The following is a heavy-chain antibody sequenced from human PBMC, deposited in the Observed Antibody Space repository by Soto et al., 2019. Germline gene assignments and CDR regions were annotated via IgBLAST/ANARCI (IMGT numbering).Heavy chain of an antibody. CDR2: IVPSLDTT. J-gene: IGHJ6*02. CDR1: GGTFSSSG. Sequence: GASVKVSCKASGGTFSSSGFSWVRQAPGQGREWMGMIVPSLDTTNYAQKFQARVTITADEVTSTAYRELRSLRSEDTAVYYCAARLYQQRDKTRMDVWGQGXTVTVSS. CDR3: AARLYQQRDKTRMDV. V-gene: IGHV1-69*11. D-gene: IGHD2-15*01.